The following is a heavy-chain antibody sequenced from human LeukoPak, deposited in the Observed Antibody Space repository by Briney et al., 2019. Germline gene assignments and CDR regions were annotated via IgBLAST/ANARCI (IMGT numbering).Heavy chain of an antibody. CDR3: AGDNYGTDY. Sequence: SETLSLTCTVSGASISSHHWMWIRQPPGKGREWIGHIYDSGSTNYNPSLKSRITISIDPSKNQFSLKLSSVTAADTAVYYCAGDNYGTDYWGQGTLVTVSS. CDR2: IYDSGST. CDR1: GASISSHH. D-gene: IGHD5-18*01. J-gene: IGHJ4*02. V-gene: IGHV4-59*11.